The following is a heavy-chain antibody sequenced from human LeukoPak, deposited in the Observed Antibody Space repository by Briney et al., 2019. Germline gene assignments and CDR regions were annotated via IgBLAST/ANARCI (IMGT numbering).Heavy chain of an antibody. Sequence: GGSLRLSCAASGFTFSSYGMHWVRQAPGKGLEWVAVISGDGSVKYYADSVKGRFTISRDNSKNTMYLQMNSLRAEDTAVYYCAKDGKKGPIVVVTAPDGMDVWGQGTTVTVSS. D-gene: IGHD2-21*02. CDR3: AKDGKKGPIVVVTAPDGMDV. V-gene: IGHV3-30*18. J-gene: IGHJ6*02. CDR1: GFTFSSYG. CDR2: ISGDGSVK.